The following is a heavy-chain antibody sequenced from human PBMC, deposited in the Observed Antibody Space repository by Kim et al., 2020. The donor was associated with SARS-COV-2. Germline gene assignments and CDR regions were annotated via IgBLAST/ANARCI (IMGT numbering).Heavy chain of an antibody. D-gene: IGHD6-13*01. CDR1: GFTFSDHY. Sequence: GGSLRLSCAASGFTFSDHYMSWIRQAPGKGLEWVSCITSSGSTIYYADSVKGRFTISRDNAKNSLYLQMSSLRAEDTAVYYCAREGVGYSRSWDELFDFWGQGTLVTVSS. CDR2: ITSSGSTI. V-gene: IGHV3-11*01. CDR3: AREGVGYSRSWDELFDF. J-gene: IGHJ4*02.